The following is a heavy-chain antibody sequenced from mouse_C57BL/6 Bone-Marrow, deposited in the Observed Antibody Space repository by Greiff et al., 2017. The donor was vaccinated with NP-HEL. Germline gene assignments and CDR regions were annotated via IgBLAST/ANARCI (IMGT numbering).Heavy chain of an antibody. V-gene: IGHV5-4*01. CDR3: ARDYYGSSNYAMDY. J-gene: IGHJ4*01. CDR1: GFTFSSYA. D-gene: IGHD1-1*01. Sequence: EVQRVESGGGLVKPGGSLKLSCAASGFTFSSYAMSWVRQTPEKRLEWVATISDGGSYTYYPDNVKGRFTISRDNAKNNLYLQMSHLKSEDTAMYYCARDYYGSSNYAMDYWGQGTSVTVSS. CDR2: ISDGGSYT.